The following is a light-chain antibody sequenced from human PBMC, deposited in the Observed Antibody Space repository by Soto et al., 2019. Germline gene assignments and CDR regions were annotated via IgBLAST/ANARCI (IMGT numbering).Light chain of an antibody. CDR3: HQTAANPWT. Sequence: DIQMTQSPSSLSASVGDRVTITCRASQNIGVYLNWYQKKTGKAPKLLIHAASSLHSGVPSTFSGSGSGTDFSLTISSLQPEDFATYYCHQTAANPWTFAQGTKVEIK. CDR1: QNIGVY. CDR2: AAS. V-gene: IGKV1-39*01. J-gene: IGKJ1*01.